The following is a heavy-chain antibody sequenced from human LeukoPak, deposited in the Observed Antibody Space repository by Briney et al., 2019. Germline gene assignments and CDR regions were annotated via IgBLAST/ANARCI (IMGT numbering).Heavy chain of an antibody. V-gene: IGHV1-2*04. J-gene: IGHJ4*02. D-gene: IGHD3-10*01. CDR3: ARDPGTLDGSGSYYDY. CDR2: INPNSGGT. CDR1: GYTFTDYY. Sequence: GASVKVSCKASGYTFTDYYMHWVRQAPGQGLEWMGWINPNSGGTNYAQKFQGWVTMTRDTSISTAYMELSRLRSDDTAVYYCARDPGTLDGSGSYYDYWGQGTLVTVSS.